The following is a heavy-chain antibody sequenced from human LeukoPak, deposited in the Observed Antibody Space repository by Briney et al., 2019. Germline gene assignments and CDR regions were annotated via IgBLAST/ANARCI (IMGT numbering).Heavy chain of an antibody. D-gene: IGHD3-10*01. CDR3: ARRLPGFLVRGVLNGNWFDP. V-gene: IGHV4-34*01. Sequence: PGGSLRLSCAASGFTFDDYGMSWIRQSPGKGLEWIGEINHSGSTKYNPSLKNRVTISVDTSKNQFSLKLSSVTAADTAVYYCARRLPGFLVRGVLNGNWFDPWGQGTLVTVSS. CDR1: GFTFDDYG. J-gene: IGHJ5*02. CDR2: INHSGST.